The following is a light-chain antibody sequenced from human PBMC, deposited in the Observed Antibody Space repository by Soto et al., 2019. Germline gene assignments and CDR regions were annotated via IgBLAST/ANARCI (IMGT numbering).Light chain of an antibody. CDR3: QQYSNRPPWT. CDR2: GAS. V-gene: IGKV3-15*01. Sequence: IVMTQSPATLSVSPGERASLSCRASQSVNSDLAWYQQKLGQAPRLLIYGASNRVTGTPVRFSGSGSGTEFTLTISSMQSEDFAIYYCQQYSNRPPWTFGQGTRVEIK. CDR1: QSVNSD. J-gene: IGKJ1*01.